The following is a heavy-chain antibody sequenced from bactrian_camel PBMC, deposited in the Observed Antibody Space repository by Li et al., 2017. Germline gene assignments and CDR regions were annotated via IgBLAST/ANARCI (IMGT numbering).Heavy chain of an antibody. J-gene: IGHJ4*01. CDR2: IDGADGGGGNT. Sequence: VESGGGLAQPGGPLRLSCAASGFTFSYYDMSWVRQAPGKGLEWISAIDGADGGGGNTYYAESVKCRFTISRDDAKSALYLQLNSLKTEDTAMYYCAKLGGGFGGQGTQVTVS. D-gene: IGHD1*01. V-gene: IGHV3S40*01. CDR1: GFTFSYYD.